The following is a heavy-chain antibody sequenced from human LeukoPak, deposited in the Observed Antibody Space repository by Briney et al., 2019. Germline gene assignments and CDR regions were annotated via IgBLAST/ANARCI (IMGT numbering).Heavy chain of an antibody. CDR2: IYYSGST. V-gene: IGHV4-30-4*08. Sequence: SETLSLTCAVYGGSFSGYYWSWIRQPPGKGLEWIGYIYYSGSTYYSPSLKSRVTISVDTSKNQFSLKLSSVTAADTAVYYCARFNARYDNWGQGTLVTVSS. J-gene: IGHJ4*02. CDR1: GGSFSGYY. D-gene: IGHD3-22*01. CDR3: ARFNARYDN.